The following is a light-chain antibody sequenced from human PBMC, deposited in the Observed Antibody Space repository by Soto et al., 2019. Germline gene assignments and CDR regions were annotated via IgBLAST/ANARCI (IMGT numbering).Light chain of an antibody. J-gene: IGKJ4*01. Sequence: EIVLTQSPATLSLSPGEGATLSCRASESVTSYLAWYQQKPGQAPRLLIYDASSTATGIPARFSGSGSGTDFTLTISSLEPEDSAIYYCQQRSNWPLTFGGGTRWIS. CDR1: ESVTSY. CDR3: QQRSNWPLT. CDR2: DAS. V-gene: IGKV3-11*01.